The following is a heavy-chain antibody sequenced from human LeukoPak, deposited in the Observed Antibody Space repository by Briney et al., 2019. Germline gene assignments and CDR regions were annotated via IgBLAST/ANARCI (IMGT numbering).Heavy chain of an antibody. V-gene: IGHV3-23*01. D-gene: IGHD4-11*01. J-gene: IGHJ6*04. Sequence: GGSLRLSCAASGFTFSGYAMSCVREAPGTGLKSCSAISDSGGFTYYGYSVKGRFTISRDNSKNRVYLQMNILRAEDTAVYYCAKEDLYTGMDVWGKGTTVTVSS. CDR2: ISDSGGFT. CDR1: GFTFSGYA. CDR3: AKEDLYTGMDV.